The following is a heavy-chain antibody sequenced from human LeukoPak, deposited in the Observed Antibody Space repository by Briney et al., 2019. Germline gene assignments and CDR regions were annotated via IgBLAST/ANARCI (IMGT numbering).Heavy chain of an antibody. CDR3: ARDPDLSGYSFFDS. J-gene: IGHJ4*02. D-gene: IGHD3-22*01. CDR2: ISGDGSRT. Sequence: GGSLRLSCAASGFALSSCWMHWVRQAPGKGPAWVSRISGDGSRTAYADSVKGRFTISRGNAKNTLYLQMNSLRAEDTAVYYCARDPDLSGYSFFDSWGQGTLVTVSS. V-gene: IGHV3-74*01. CDR1: GFALSSCW.